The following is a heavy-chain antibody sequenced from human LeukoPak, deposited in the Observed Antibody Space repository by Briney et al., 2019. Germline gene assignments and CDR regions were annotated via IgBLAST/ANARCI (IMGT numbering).Heavy chain of an antibody. J-gene: IGHJ3*02. CDR2: TYYRSKWYN. Sequence: SQTLSLTCAISGDSVSSNSAAWSWIRQSPSRGLEWLGRTYYRSKWYNDYAVSVKSRITINPDTSKNQFSLQLNSVTPEDTAVYYCARDYRSSWYGEDHDAFDIWGQGTMVTVSS. D-gene: IGHD6-13*01. V-gene: IGHV6-1*01. CDR1: GDSVSSNSAA. CDR3: ARDYRSSWYGEDHDAFDI.